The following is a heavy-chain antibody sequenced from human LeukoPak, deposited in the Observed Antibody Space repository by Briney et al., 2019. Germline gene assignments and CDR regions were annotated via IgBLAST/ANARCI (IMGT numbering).Heavy chain of an antibody. J-gene: IGHJ4*02. V-gene: IGHV4-34*01. CDR1: GFTFSDYY. D-gene: IGHD2-2*01. Sequence: KPGGSLRLSCAASGFTFSDYYMSWIRQPPGKGLEWIGEINHSGSTNYNPSLKSRVTISVDTSKNQFSLKLSSVTAADTAAYYCARVRRSYQLLRYYFDYWGQGTLVTVSS. CDR2: INHSGST. CDR3: ARVRRSYQLLRYYFDY.